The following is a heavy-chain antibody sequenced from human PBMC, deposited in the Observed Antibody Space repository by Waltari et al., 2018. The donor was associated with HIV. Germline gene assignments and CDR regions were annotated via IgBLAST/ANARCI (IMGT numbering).Heavy chain of an antibody. CDR3: AWSRAVTPQVDNCFAA. D-gene: IGHD3-3*01. Sequence: QVQLLQSGPEMKRPGSSLRVSCKASGGTFSTYAISWIRKARGQGLKWLGWIIHVVGATNYAHQVQGRVTLSADESTTTTYMDLTNLKCDDAAIYDGAWSRAVTPQVDNCFAAWGQGTMVTVSS. V-gene: IGHV1-69*01. CDR2: IIHVVGAT. CDR1: GGTFSTYA. J-gene: IGHJ5*02.